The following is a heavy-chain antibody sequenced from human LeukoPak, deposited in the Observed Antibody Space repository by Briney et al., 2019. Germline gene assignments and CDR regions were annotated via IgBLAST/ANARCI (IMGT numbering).Heavy chain of an antibody. CDR2: IYPGDSDT. D-gene: IGHD6-13*01. V-gene: IGHV5-51*01. J-gene: IGHJ6*02. Sequence: GESLKISCKGSGYSFTSYWIGWVRQMPGKGLEWMGIIYPGDSDTGYSPSFQGQVTISADKSISTAYLQWSSLKASDTAMYYCARHGSLIAAAGTYPKPYYYYYGMDVWGQGTTVTVSS. CDR3: ARHGSLIAAAGTYPKPYYYYYGMDV. CDR1: GYSFTSYW.